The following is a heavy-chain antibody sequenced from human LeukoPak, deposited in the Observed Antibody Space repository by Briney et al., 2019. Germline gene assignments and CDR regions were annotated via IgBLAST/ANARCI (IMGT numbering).Heavy chain of an antibody. CDR2: INPNSGGT. CDR1: GYTFTGYY. D-gene: IGHD2-2*01. J-gene: IGHJ1*01. V-gene: IGHV1-2*02. Sequence: ASVKVSCKASGYTFTGYYMHWVRQAPGQGLEWMGWINPNSGGTNYAQKFQGRVTMTRDTSISTAYMELSRPRSDDTAVYYCASPAIVVVPAATRDEYFQHWGQGTLVTVSS. CDR3: ASPAIVVVPAATRDEYFQH.